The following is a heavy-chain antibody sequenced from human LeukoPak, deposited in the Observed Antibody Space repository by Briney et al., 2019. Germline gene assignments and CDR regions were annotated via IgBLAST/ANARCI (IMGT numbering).Heavy chain of an antibody. D-gene: IGHD3-22*01. J-gene: IGHJ6*03. V-gene: IGHV3-21*01. CDR2: ISSSSSYI. Sequence: GGSLRLSCAASGFTFSSYSMNWVRQAPGKGLEWVSSISSSSSYIYYADSVKGRFTISRDNAKNSLYLQMNSLRAEDTAVYYCARALNYYDSSGYYSPYYYYMDVWGKGTTVTISS. CDR1: GFTFSSYS. CDR3: ARALNYYDSSGYYSPYYYYMDV.